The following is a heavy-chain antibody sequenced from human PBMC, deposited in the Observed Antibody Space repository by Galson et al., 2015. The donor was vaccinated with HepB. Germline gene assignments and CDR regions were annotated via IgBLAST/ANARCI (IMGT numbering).Heavy chain of an antibody. V-gene: IGHV1-24*01. CDR2: FDPEDGET. D-gene: IGHD1-26*01. CDR1: GYTLTELS. Sequence: SVKVSCKVSGYTLTELSMHWVRQAPGKGLEWMGGFDPEDGETIYAQKFQGRVTMTEDTSTDTAYMELSSLRSEDTTVYYCATSSKYSGSYYGGYYYYGMDVWGQGTTVTVSS. J-gene: IGHJ6*02. CDR3: ATSSKYSGSYYGGYYYYGMDV.